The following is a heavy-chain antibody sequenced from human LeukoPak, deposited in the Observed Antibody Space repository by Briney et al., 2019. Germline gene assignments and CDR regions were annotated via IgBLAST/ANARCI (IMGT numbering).Heavy chain of an antibody. D-gene: IGHD3-3*01. V-gene: IGHV3-74*01. Sequence: GGSLRLSCAASGFTFSNYGVHWVRQAPGKGLVWVSRINSDGSSTSYADSVKGRFTISRDNAKNTLYLQMNSLRAEDTAVYYCARGYDFWSGYPDFWGQGTLVTVSS. CDR1: GFTFSNYG. J-gene: IGHJ4*02. CDR3: ARGYDFWSGYPDF. CDR2: INSDGSST.